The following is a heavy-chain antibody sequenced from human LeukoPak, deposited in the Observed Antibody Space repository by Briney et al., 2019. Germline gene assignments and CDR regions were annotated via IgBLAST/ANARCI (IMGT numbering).Heavy chain of an antibody. D-gene: IGHD1-26*01. CDR2: IYYTGST. CDR3: ARRHSGSYQY. V-gene: IGHV4-39*01. CDR1: GFTFSSYS. Sequence: GSLRLSCAASGFTFSSYSMNWIRQPPGKGLEWIGSIYYTGSTYYNPSLKSRLTISVDTSKNQFSLKLSSVTAADTAVYYCARRHSGSYQYWGQGTLVTVSS. J-gene: IGHJ4*02.